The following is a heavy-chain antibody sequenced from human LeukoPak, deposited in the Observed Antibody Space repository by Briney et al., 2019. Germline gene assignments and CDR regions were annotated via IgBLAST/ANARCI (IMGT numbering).Heavy chain of an antibody. Sequence: KPSETLSLTCAVYGGSFSGYYWSWIRQPPGKGLEWIGEMNHSGSTNYNPSLKSRVTISVDTSKNQFSLKLRSVTAADTAVYYCAKIAVADGMDVWGQGTTVTVSS. CDR3: AKIAVADGMDV. CDR2: MNHSGST. CDR1: GGSFSGYY. J-gene: IGHJ6*02. V-gene: IGHV4-34*01. D-gene: IGHD6-19*01.